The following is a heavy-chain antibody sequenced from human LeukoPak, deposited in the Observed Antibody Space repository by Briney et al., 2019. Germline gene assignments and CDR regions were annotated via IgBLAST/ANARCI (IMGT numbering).Heavy chain of an antibody. J-gene: IGHJ4*02. CDR2: TNPNSGGT. CDR3: AFNNNCSGGSCYLDY. Sequence: ASVKVSCKASGYTFTGYYIHWVRQAPGQGLEWMGWTNPNSGGTNYAQKFQGWVTMTRDTSISTAYMELSRLRSDDTAVYYCAFNNNCSGGSCYLDYWGQGTLVTVSS. CDR1: GYTFTGYY. D-gene: IGHD2-15*01. V-gene: IGHV1-2*04.